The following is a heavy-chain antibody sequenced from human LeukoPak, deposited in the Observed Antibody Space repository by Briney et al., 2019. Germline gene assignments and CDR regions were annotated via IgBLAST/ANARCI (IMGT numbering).Heavy chain of an antibody. Sequence: PGGSLRLSCAASGFTFSSCGMHWVRQAPGKGLEWVAFIRYDGSNKYYADSVKGRFTISRDNSKNTLYLQMNSLRAEDTAVYYCAKDARIAARQADYWGQGTLVTVSS. V-gene: IGHV3-30*02. CDR3: AKDARIAARQADY. D-gene: IGHD6-6*01. CDR2: IRYDGSNK. CDR1: GFTFSSCG. J-gene: IGHJ4*02.